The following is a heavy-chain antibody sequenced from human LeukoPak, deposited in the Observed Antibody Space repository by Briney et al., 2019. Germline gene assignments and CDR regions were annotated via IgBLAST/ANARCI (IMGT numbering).Heavy chain of an antibody. CDR2: INAANGNI. Sequence: ASVKVSCKASGYIFTNHGIHWVRQAPGQRLECMGWINAANGNIKYSPSFQGRVTFTGDISASTVYMEMSSLRSEDTVLYYCARDGGGRYGTTLLDYWGQGTLVTVSS. V-gene: IGHV1-3*01. D-gene: IGHD1/OR15-1a*01. CDR3: ARDGGGRYGTTLLDY. J-gene: IGHJ4*02. CDR1: GYIFTNHG.